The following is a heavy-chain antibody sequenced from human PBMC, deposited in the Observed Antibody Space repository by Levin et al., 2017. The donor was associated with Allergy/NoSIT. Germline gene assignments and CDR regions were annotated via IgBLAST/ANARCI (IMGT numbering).Heavy chain of an antibody. Sequence: GGSLRLSCAASGFTFSSYAMSWVRQAPGKGLEWVSAISGSGGSTYYADSVKGRFTISRDNSKNTLYLQMNSLRAEDTAVYYCAKDVFGYSSSWVDYWGQGTLVTVSS. D-gene: IGHD6-13*01. V-gene: IGHV3-23*01. J-gene: IGHJ4*02. CDR2: ISGSGGST. CDR1: GFTFSSYA. CDR3: AKDVFGYSSSWVDY.